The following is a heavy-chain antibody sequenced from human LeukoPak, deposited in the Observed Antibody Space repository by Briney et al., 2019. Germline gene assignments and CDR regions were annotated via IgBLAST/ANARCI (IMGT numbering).Heavy chain of an antibody. Sequence: GGSLRLSCVTSGFTFSSYWMHWVRQDPRKGLVWVSRINGDGRDINYADSVRGRFTISRDNAKNTLYLQMNTLRVEDTAVYYCTRDLMDYDVSTGLHHYYMDVWGQGTTVTVSS. CDR2: INGDGRDI. CDR3: TRDLMDYDVSTGLHHYYMDV. CDR1: GFTFSSYW. D-gene: IGHD3-9*01. V-gene: IGHV3-74*01. J-gene: IGHJ6*02.